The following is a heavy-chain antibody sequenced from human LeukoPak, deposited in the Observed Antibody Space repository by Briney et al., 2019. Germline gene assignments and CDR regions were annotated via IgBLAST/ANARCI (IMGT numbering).Heavy chain of an antibody. Sequence: PSETLSLTCAVSGGSISSSYWWSWVRQPPGKGLEWIGEVYHSGSTNYNPSLKSRVTISVDTSKNQFSLKLSSVTAADTAVYYCARITIFGVVTDDAFDVWGQGTMVTVSS. J-gene: IGHJ3*01. D-gene: IGHD3-3*01. CDR3: ARITIFGVVTDDAFDV. CDR1: GGSISSSYW. V-gene: IGHV4-4*02. CDR2: VYHSGST.